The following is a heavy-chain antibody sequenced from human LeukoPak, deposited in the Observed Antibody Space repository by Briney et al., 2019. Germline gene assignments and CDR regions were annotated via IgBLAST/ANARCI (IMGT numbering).Heavy chain of an antibody. CDR3: VRDREDFDWSALPLFDY. J-gene: IGHJ4*02. Sequence: ASVKVSCKASGYTFTSYGISWVRQAPGQGLEWMGWISSYNGSTNYAQKLQGRVTMTTDTSTSTAYMELRSLRSDDTAVYYCVRDREDFDWSALPLFDYWGQGTLVTVSS. CDR1: GYTFTSYG. CDR2: ISSYNGST. D-gene: IGHD3-9*01. V-gene: IGHV1-18*01.